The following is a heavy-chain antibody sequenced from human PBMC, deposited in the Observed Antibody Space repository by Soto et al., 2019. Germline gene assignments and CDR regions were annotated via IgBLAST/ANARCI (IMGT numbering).Heavy chain of an antibody. D-gene: IGHD3-22*01. CDR1: GGSIIDNHW. J-gene: IGHJ1*01. Sequence: KTSETLSLTCAVSGGSIIDNHWWTWVRQPPGEGLEWVGEIFHAGNTNCNPSLKTRVTMSMDKSKNQFSLQLTSVTAADTAVYYCARGADYSDGSVRYYPHWGLGTLVTVSS. CDR2: IFHAGNT. V-gene: IGHV4-4*02. CDR3: ARGADYSDGSVRYYPH.